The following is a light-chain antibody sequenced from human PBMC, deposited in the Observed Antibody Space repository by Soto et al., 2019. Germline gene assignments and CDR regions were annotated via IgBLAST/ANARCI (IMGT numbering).Light chain of an antibody. J-gene: IGKJ4*02. Sequence: DIQLTQAPSLLSASVGDRVTITCRASQGISTYLVWYQQKPGKAPKLLIYAASTLQSGVPSRFSGSGSGTEFTLTISSLQPDDFGAYYCEQVSSFPLTFGGGTKVEIK. CDR1: QGISTY. CDR3: EQVSSFPLT. CDR2: AAS. V-gene: IGKV1-9*01.